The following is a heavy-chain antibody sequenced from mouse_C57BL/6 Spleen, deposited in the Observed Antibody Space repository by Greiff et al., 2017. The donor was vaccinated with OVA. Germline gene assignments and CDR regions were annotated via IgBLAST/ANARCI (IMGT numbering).Heavy chain of an antibody. Sequence: EVQGVESGGGLVKPGGSLKLSCAASGFTFSSYTMSWVRQTPEKRLEWVATLSGGGGNTYYPDSVKGRFTISRDNAKNTLYLQMSSLRSEDTALYYCARVLEGYFDVWGTGTTVTVSS. CDR3: ARVLEGYFDV. CDR2: LSGGGGNT. D-gene: IGHD2-10*02. J-gene: IGHJ1*03. CDR1: GFTFSSYT. V-gene: IGHV5-9*01.